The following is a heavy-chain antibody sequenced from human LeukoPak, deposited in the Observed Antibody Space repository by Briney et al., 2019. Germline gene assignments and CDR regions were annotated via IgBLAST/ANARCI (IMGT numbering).Heavy chain of an antibody. CDR2: IYYSGST. Sequence: PSETLSLTCTVSGGSISSYYWSWIRQPPGKGLEWIGYIYYSGSTNYNPSLKSRVTISVDTSKNQFSLKLSSVTAADTAVYYCALSQVIVRVFDYWGQGTLVTVSS. D-gene: IGHD3-16*02. V-gene: IGHV4-59*01. CDR3: ALSQVIVRVFDY. J-gene: IGHJ4*02. CDR1: GGSISSYY.